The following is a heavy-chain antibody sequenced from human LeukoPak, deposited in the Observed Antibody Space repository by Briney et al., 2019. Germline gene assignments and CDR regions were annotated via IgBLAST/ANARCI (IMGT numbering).Heavy chain of an antibody. CDR1: GFTISDYY. Sequence: GGSLRLSCVASGFTISDYYISRSRQAQRTGLELDSYISSSSSYTNYADSVKGRFTISRDNARNSLYLKMDSLRAEDTAVYYWARGKTMGLFDYWGQGTLVTVSS. CDR3: ARGKTMGLFDY. CDR2: ISSSSSYT. D-gene: IGHD4/OR15-4a*01. J-gene: IGHJ4*02. V-gene: IGHV3-11*05.